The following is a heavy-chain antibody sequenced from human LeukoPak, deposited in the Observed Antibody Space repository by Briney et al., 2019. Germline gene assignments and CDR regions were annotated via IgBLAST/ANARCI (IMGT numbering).Heavy chain of an antibody. Sequence: GGSLRLSCAASGFTFSSYGMHWVRQAPGKGLEWVAVIWYDGSNKYYADSVKGRFTISRDNSKNTLYLQMNSLRAEDTAVYYCARDFHPVTIFGVVRNWFDHWGQGTLVTVSS. CDR1: GFTFSSYG. D-gene: IGHD3-3*01. CDR3: ARDFHPVTIFGVVRNWFDH. J-gene: IGHJ5*02. V-gene: IGHV3-33*01. CDR2: IWYDGSNK.